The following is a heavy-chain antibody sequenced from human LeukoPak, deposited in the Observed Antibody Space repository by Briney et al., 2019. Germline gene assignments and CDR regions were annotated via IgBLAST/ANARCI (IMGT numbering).Heavy chain of an antibody. CDR3: FMGLP. Sequence: PGGSLRLSCTASGFTFGDYAMSWVRRAPGKGLEWVSFIRRKADGGTAEYAASVQGRFSISRDDSKSIAYLQMDSLKTEDTAVYYCFMGLPWGQGTLVTVSS. J-gene: IGHJ5*02. CDR2: IRRKADGGTA. CDR1: GFTFGDYA. V-gene: IGHV3-49*04.